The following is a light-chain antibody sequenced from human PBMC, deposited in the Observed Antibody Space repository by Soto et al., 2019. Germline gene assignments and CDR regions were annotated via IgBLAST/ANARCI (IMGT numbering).Light chain of an antibody. CDR2: DDS. J-gene: IGLJ1*01. CDR3: QVWDSSSDLYV. CDR1: NIGTGG. V-gene: IGLV3-21*03. Sequence: VVTQPPSVSVAPGKTARITCGGNNIGTGGVHWYQQRPGQAPVLVVHDDSDRPSGIPERFSGSNSGNTATLTISRVEAGDEADYYCQVWDSSSDLYVFGSGTKLTVL.